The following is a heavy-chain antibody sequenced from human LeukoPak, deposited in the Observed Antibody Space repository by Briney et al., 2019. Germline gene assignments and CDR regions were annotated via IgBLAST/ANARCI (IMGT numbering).Heavy chain of an antibody. Sequence: GGSLRLSCAASGFTFSSYAMSWVRQAPGKGLEWVSAISGSGGSTYYADSVKGRFTISRDNSKNTLYLQMNSLRAEDTAVYYCAKAGGSSWAENIDYWGQGTLVTVSS. CDR2: ISGSGGST. V-gene: IGHV3-23*01. CDR3: AKAGGSSWAENIDY. D-gene: IGHD6-13*01. CDR1: GFTFSSYA. J-gene: IGHJ4*02.